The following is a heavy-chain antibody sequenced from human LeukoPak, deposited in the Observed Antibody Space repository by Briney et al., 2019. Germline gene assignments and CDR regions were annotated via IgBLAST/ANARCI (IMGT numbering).Heavy chain of an antibody. D-gene: IGHD3-3*01. Sequence: SETLSLTCTVSGGSISSSSYYWGWIRQPPGKGLEWIGSTYYSGSTYYNPSLKSRVTISVDTSKNQFSLKLSSVTAADTAVYYCARRYYDFWSGYIDYWGQGTLVTVSS. CDR1: GGSISSSSYY. V-gene: IGHV4-39*01. J-gene: IGHJ4*02. CDR3: ARRYYDFWSGYIDY. CDR2: TYYSGST.